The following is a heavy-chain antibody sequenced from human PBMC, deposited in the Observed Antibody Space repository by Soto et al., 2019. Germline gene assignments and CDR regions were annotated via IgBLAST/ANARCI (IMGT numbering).Heavy chain of an antibody. D-gene: IGHD2-2*03. Sequence: SETLSLTCTVSGGSISSHYWSWMRQPPGKGQEWIAYIYYSGSTKYNPSLKSRVTMSIDMSKNQFSLNLSSVTAADTAVYYCASGYYYFDYWGQGTLVTVSS. CDR1: GGSISSHY. V-gene: IGHV4-59*11. CDR3: ASGYYYFDY. CDR2: IYYSGST. J-gene: IGHJ4*02.